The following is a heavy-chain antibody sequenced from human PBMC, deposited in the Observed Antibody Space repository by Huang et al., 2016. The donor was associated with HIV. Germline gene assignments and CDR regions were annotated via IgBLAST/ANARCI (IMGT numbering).Heavy chain of an antibody. V-gene: IGHV1-8*01. Sequence: QEQLVQSGAEVKRSGASVKVSCKASTHTFTNYDINWVRQATGQGLEWMGWMNPNSGNTGFAQKFQGRVTVTRDPSINTAYMEVTNLRSEDTAMYYCARYCSGGPCYSSHAFDVWGHGTKVTV. J-gene: IGHJ3*01. CDR1: THTFTNYD. CDR3: ARYCSGGPCYSSHAFDV. D-gene: IGHD2-15*01. CDR2: MNPNSGNT.